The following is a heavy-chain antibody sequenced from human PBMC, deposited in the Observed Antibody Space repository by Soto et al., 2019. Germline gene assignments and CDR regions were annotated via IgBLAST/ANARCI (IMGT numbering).Heavy chain of an antibody. CDR3: ARGGPTHKVLNWFDP. V-gene: IGHV1-3*01. Sequence: ASVKVSCKASGYTFTSYAMHWVRQAPGQRLEWMGWINAGNGNTKYSQKFQGRVTITRDTSASTAYMELSRLRSDVTAVYYCARGGPTHKVLNWFDPWGQGTLVTVSS. D-gene: IGHD2-2*01. J-gene: IGHJ5*02. CDR2: INAGNGNT. CDR1: GYTFTSYA.